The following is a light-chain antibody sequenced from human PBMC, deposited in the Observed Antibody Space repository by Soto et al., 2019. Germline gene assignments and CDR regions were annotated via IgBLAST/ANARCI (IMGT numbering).Light chain of an antibody. V-gene: IGKV3-15*01. CDR1: QSVSSN. CDR2: GAS. CDR3: QQYNNWPPMYT. Sequence: EIVMTQSPATLSVSPGERATISCRASQSVSSNLAWYQQKPGQAPRLLIYGASTRATGIPARFSGSGSGTEFTLTISSPQSEDFAVYYCQQYNNWPPMYTFGQGTKLEIK. J-gene: IGKJ2*01.